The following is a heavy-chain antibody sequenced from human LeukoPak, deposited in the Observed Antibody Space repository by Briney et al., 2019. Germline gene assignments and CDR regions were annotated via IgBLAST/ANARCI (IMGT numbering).Heavy chain of an antibody. CDR2: ISGSGDYT. V-gene: IGHV3-23*01. CDR3: ATTLRSGSYYFDS. Sequence: GGSLRLSCAASGFTFSDYAMSWVRQPPGKGLEWVSTISGSGDYTYYADSVRGRFTISRDNSKNTLYLQMNSLRVEDTAVYYCATTLRSGSYYFDSWGQGTLVTGSS. J-gene: IGHJ4*02. CDR1: GFTFSDYA. D-gene: IGHD1-26*01.